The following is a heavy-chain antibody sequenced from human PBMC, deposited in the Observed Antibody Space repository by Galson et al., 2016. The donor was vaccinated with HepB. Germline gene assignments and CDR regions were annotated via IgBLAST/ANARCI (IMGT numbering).Heavy chain of an antibody. J-gene: IGHJ3*01. D-gene: IGHD3-10*01. CDR2: IYYSGTT. V-gene: IGHV4-31*03. Sequence: TLSLTCTVSGGSISGGPYYWSWIRQHPGKGLELIGYIYYSGTTYYTPSLRSRLIISLDTSKNQFSLKLTSVTAADTAVYFCARGGYYYGSGVPQAFDLWGQGTMVTVSS. CDR1: GGSISGGPYY. CDR3: ARGGYYYGSGVPQAFDL.